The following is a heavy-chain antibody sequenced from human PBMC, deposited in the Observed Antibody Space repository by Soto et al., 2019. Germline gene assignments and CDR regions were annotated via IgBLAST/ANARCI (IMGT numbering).Heavy chain of an antibody. CDR1: GGTFSSYA. CDR3: ARGEDWNYLLG. J-gene: IGHJ4*02. V-gene: IGHV1-69*06. CDR2: IIPIFGTA. D-gene: IGHD1-7*01. Sequence: GASVKVSCKASGGTFSSYAISWVRQAPGQGLEWMGGIIPIFGTANYAQKFQGRVTITADKSMSTAYMELSSLRSEDTAVYYCARGEDWNYLLGWGQGTLVTVSS.